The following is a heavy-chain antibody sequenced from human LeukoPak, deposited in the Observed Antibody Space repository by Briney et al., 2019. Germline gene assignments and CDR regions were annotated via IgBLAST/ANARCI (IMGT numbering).Heavy chain of an antibody. V-gene: IGHV1-8*01. J-gene: IGHJ5*02. CDR2: MNPNSGNT. Sequence: GASVKVSCKASGYTFTSYDINWVRQATGHGFEWMGWMNPNSGNTGYAQKFQGRVTMTRNTSISTAYMELSSLRSEDTAVYYCARGVPKWLARGVHWFDPWGQGTLVTVSS. CDR1: GYTFTSYD. CDR3: ARGVPKWLARGVHWFDP. D-gene: IGHD6-19*01.